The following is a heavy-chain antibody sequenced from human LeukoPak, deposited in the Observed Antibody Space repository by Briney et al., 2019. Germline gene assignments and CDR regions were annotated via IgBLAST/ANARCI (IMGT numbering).Heavy chain of an antibody. D-gene: IGHD6-19*01. Sequence: SNYWMSWVRQAPGKGLEWIGSIYYSGSTYYNPSLKSRVTISVDTSKNQFSLKLSSVTAADTAVYYCARERTASGWVDYWGQGTLVTVSS. V-gene: IGHV4-39*01. CDR1: SNY. J-gene: IGHJ4*02. CDR2: IYYSGST. CDR3: ARERTASGWVDY.